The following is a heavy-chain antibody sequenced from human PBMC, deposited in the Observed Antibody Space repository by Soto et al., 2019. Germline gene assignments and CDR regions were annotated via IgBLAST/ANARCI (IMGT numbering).Heavy chain of an antibody. Sequence: ASVKVSCKASGYTFTSYYMHWVRQAPGQGLEWMGIINPSGGSTSYAQKFQGRVTMTRDTSTSTVYMELSSLRSEDTAVYYCARDADIVATTRDYYGMDVWGQGTTVTVSS. V-gene: IGHV1-46*01. CDR2: INPSGGST. J-gene: IGHJ6*02. CDR3: ARDADIVATTRDYYGMDV. D-gene: IGHD5-12*01. CDR1: GYTFTSYY.